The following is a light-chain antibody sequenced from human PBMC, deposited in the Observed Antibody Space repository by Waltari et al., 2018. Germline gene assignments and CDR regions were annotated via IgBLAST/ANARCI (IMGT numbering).Light chain of an antibody. Sequence: EIVLLQSPATLSVSPGGRATLPCRASQRVSGNLAWYQQKPGQPPSLLVYGVSTRAIGVPARFSGSGSGTDFTLIISSLQSEDFADYYCHQYDNWPFTFGRGTKLEI. CDR2: GVS. CDR3: HQYDNWPFT. J-gene: IGKJ2*01. CDR1: QRVSGN. V-gene: IGKV3-15*01.